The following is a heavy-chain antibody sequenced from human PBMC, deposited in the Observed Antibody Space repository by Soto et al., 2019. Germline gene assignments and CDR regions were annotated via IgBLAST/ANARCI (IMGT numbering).Heavy chain of an antibody. D-gene: IGHD2-15*01. CDR1: GGSISSSSYY. CDR3: GGRPQISYGRGGSCYSWGLDP. CDR2: IYYSGST. J-gene: IGHJ5*02. Sequence: SETLSLTCTVSGGSISSSSYYWGWIRQPPGKGLEWIGTIYYSGSTYYNPSLKSRVTISVDTSKNQFSLRLSSVTAADTAVYYCGGRPQISYGRGGSCYSWGLDPWGQGTLVTVP. V-gene: IGHV4-39*01.